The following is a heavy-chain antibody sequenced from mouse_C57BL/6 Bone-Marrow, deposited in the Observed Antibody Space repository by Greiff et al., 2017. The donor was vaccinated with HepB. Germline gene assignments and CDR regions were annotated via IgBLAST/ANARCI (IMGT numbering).Heavy chain of an antibody. CDR1: GYSFTGYY. CDR3: AREGLDSSVRFAY. D-gene: IGHD3-2*02. V-gene: IGHV1-31*01. CDR2: IYPYNGVS. J-gene: IGHJ3*01. Sequence: DVKLQESGPELVKPGASVKISCKASGYSFTGYYMHWVKQSHGNILDWIGYIYPYNGVSSYNQKFKGKATLTVDKSSSTAYMELRSLTSEDSAVYYCAREGLDSSVRFAYWGQGTLVTVSA.